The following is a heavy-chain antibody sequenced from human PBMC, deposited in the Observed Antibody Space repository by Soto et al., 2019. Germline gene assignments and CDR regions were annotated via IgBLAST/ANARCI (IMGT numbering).Heavy chain of an antibody. CDR1: GFTFSSYA. J-gene: IGHJ4*02. D-gene: IGHD4-17*01. Sequence: EVQLLESGGGLVQPGGSLRLSCAASGFTFSSYAMSWVRQPPGKGLEWVSAITGSGGSTSYADSVKDRFTITRDNSKNTLYLQMNSLRAEDTAVYYCAKDISRTVTTVDYWGQGTLVTVSS. V-gene: IGHV3-23*01. CDR3: AKDISRTVTTVDY. CDR2: ITGSGGST.